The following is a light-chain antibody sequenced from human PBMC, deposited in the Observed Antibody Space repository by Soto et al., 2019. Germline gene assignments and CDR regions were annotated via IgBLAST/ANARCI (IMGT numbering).Light chain of an antibody. CDR2: DDS. J-gene: IGLJ2*01. V-gene: IGLV3-21*02. Sequence: SYELTQPPSVSVAPGQTATITCGGNNIGHKNVHWYQQKPGQAPVLVVYDDSDRPSGIPERFSGSNSGNTATLTINRVEAGDEADYTCQVWSSSGDHVVFGGGTQLTVL. CDR3: QVWSSSGDHVV. CDR1: NIGHKN.